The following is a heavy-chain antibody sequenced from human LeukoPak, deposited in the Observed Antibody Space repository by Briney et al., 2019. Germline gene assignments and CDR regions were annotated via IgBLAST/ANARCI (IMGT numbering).Heavy chain of an antibody. CDR2: SIPIFGTA. J-gene: IGHJ4*01. V-gene: IGHV1-69*13. CDR1: GGTFSSYA. CDR3: AWGRIMVPAFDY. D-gene: IGHD3-16*01. Sequence: ASVKVSCKASGGTFSSYAISWVRQAPGQGLEWMGGSIPIFGTANYAQKFQGRVTITADESTSTAYMELSSLRCEDTAVYYRAWGRIMVPAFDYWGEGTLVTVSS.